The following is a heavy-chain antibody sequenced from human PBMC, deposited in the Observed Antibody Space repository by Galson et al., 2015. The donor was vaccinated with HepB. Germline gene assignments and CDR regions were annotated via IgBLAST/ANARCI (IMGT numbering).Heavy chain of an antibody. J-gene: IGHJ6*02. Sequence: SVKVSCKASGGTFSSYTISWVRQAPGQGLEWMGRIIPILGIANYAQKFQGRVTITADKSTSTAYMELSSLRSEDTAVYYCARYCSSTSCWRAYYYGMDVWGQGTTVTVSS. V-gene: IGHV1-69*02. CDR1: GGTFSSYT. CDR2: IIPILGIA. CDR3: ARYCSSTSCWRAYYYGMDV. D-gene: IGHD2-2*01.